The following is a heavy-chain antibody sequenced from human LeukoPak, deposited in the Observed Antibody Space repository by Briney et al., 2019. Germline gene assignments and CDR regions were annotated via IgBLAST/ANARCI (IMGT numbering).Heavy chain of an antibody. J-gene: IGHJ4*02. CDR3: AGYFDY. CDR2: ISYDGSNK. Sequence: PGGSLRLSCAASGFTFSSYGMHWVRQAPGKGLEWVAVISYDGSNKYYADSVKGRFTISRDNSKNTLYLQMNNLRAEDTAVYYCAGYFDYWGQGTLVTVSS. V-gene: IGHV3-30*03. CDR1: GFTFSSYG.